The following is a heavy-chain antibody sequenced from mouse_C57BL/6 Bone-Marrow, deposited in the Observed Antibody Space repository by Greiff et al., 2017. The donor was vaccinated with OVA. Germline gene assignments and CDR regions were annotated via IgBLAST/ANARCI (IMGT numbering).Heavy chain of an antibody. CDR1: GYTFTDYY. CDR2: INPNNGGT. J-gene: IGHJ2*01. V-gene: IGHV1-26*01. D-gene: IGHD2-3*01. Sequence: EVQLQQSGPELVKPGASVKISCKASGYTFTDYYMNWVKQSHGKSLEWIGDINPNNGGTSYNQKFKGKATLTVDKSSSTAYMELRSLTSEDSAVYYCARRYDPLYYFDYWGQGTTLTVSS. CDR3: ARRYDPLYYFDY.